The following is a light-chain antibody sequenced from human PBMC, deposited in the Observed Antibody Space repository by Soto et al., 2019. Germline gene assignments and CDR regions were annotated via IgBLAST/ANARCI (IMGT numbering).Light chain of an antibody. Sequence: EILLTQSPATLSLSPGERATLSCRASQSVSSYLAWYQQKPGQAPRLLIYDASNRATVIPARFSGSGSGTDFTLTISRPEPEDVAVYYCQQRSNWPPYTFGQGTKLEIK. CDR3: QQRSNWPPYT. CDR2: DAS. J-gene: IGKJ2*01. V-gene: IGKV3-11*01. CDR1: QSVSSY.